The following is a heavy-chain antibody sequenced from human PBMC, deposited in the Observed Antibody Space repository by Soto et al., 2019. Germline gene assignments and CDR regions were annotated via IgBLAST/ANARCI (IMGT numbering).Heavy chain of an antibody. CDR3: AREDIRGARSFDY. Sequence: PGGSLRLSCAASGFTFSGYSMNWVRQAPGKGLEWVSYISSLSSPRYYAESVEGRFIISRDNAKNSLYLQMNSLRDEDMAVYFCAREDIRGARSFDYWGQGALVTVSS. CDR2: ISSLSSPR. D-gene: IGHD1-26*01. CDR1: GFTFSGYS. V-gene: IGHV3-48*02. J-gene: IGHJ4*02.